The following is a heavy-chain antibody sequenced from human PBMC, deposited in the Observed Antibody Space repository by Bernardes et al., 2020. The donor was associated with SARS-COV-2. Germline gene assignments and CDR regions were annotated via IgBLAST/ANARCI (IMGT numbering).Heavy chain of an antibody. Sequence: GGSLRLSCAASGFTFRNYAMHWVRQAPGKGLEWVSGISWNSGSIGYADSVKGRFTISRDNAKNSLYLQMNSLRAEDTALYYCAKDIGVPAALWGIDYWGQGTLVTVSS. CDR2: ISWNSGSI. CDR1: GFTFRNYA. CDR3: AKDIGVPAALWGIDY. J-gene: IGHJ4*02. V-gene: IGHV3-9*01. D-gene: IGHD2-2*01.